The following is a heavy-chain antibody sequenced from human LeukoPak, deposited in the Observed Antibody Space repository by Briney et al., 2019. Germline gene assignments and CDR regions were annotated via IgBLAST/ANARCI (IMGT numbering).Heavy chain of an antibody. CDR3: ARSQAVDAIHRSYYYYMDV. Sequence: SVKVSCKASGGTFSSYAISWVRQAPGQGLGWMGGIIPIFGTANYAQQFQGRVTITTDESTSTAYMELSSLRSEDTAVYYCARSQAVDAIHRSYYYYMDVWGKGTTVTVSS. CDR2: IIPIFGTA. D-gene: IGHD2-8*01. V-gene: IGHV1-69*05. J-gene: IGHJ6*03. CDR1: GGTFSSYA.